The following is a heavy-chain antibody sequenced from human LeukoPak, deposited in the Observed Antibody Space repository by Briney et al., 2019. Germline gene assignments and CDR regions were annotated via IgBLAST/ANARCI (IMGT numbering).Heavy chain of an antibody. J-gene: IGHJ5*02. CDR2: IYADKTT. V-gene: IGHV4-4*07. D-gene: IGHD1-14*01. CDR1: GGSFSTYY. Sequence: SETLSLTCTVSGGSFSTYYWSWIRQPAGKGLEWIGHIYADKTTDYNPSLKSRVTMSIDTSRNQFSLKLSSVTAADTAVYYCAGFRDSGINRFDPWGQGTLVTVSS. CDR3: AGFRDSGINRFDP.